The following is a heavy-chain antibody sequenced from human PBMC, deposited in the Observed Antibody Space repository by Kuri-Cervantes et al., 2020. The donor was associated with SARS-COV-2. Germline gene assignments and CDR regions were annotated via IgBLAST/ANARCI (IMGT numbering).Heavy chain of an antibody. D-gene: IGHD4-17*01. CDR1: GFTFSSYA. Sequence: GESLKISCAASGFTFSSYAVTWVRQAPGKGLEWVSSITRSSVYISYADSLKGRFTISRDNAKNSLYLQMNSLRAEDTAVYYCARSPGDGDYDPFDYWGQGTLVTVSS. J-gene: IGHJ4*02. CDR3: ARSPGDGDYDPFDY. V-gene: IGHV3-21*01. CDR2: ITRSSVYI.